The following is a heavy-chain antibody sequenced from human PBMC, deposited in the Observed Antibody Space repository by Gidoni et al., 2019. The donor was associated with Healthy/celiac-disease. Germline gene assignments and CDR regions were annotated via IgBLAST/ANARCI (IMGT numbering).Heavy chain of an antibody. V-gene: IGHV3-33*01. CDR1: GFTFSSYG. D-gene: IGHD3-10*01. Sequence: VKLVESGGGVVQPGRSLRLSCAAPGFTFSSYGMHWVRQAPGKGLEWVAVIWYDGSNKYYADSVKGRFTISRDNSKNTLYLQMNSLRAEDTAVYYCARGMVRGVETVDYWGQGTLVTVSS. CDR2: IWYDGSNK. CDR3: ARGMVRGVETVDY. J-gene: IGHJ4*02.